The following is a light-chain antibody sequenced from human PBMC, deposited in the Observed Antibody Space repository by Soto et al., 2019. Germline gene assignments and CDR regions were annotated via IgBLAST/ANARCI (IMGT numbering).Light chain of an antibody. Sequence: EIVLTQSPGTLSLSPGERATLSCRASQSVSSNNLAWYQQRPGQAPRVVIYGASTRATGIPERFSGSGSGTDFTLTISRLEPEDFAVYFCQQYTGPPTTFGQGTRLEIK. CDR2: GAS. CDR1: QSVSSNN. J-gene: IGKJ5*01. V-gene: IGKV3-20*01. CDR3: QQYTGPPTT.